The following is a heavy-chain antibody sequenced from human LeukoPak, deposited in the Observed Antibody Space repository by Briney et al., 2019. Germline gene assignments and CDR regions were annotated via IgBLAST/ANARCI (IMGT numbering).Heavy chain of an antibody. CDR2: VTWNSGGI. D-gene: IGHD3-16*01. CDR3: ARDGGGYVDY. CDR1: GFTFDDYA. Sequence: GRSLRLSCAASGFTFDDYAMHWVRRAPGKGLEWVSGVTWNSGGIAYADSVKGRFTISRDNAKNSLYLQMNSLRAEDTAVYYCARDGGGYVDYWGQGTLVTVSS. V-gene: IGHV3-9*01. J-gene: IGHJ4*02.